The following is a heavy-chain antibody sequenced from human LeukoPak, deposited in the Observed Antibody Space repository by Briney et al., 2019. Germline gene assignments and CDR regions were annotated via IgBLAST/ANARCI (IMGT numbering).Heavy chain of an antibody. V-gene: IGHV3-23*01. D-gene: IGHD5-12*01. Sequence: GGSLRLSCVVSGFTFSSYAMSWVRQAPGKGLEWVTAISGSGGSTYYADSVKGRFTISRDNSKNTLYLQMNSLRAEDTAVYYCAKSRGYSGYPDAFDIWGQGTMVTVSS. J-gene: IGHJ3*02. CDR3: AKSRGYSGYPDAFDI. CDR1: GFTFSSYA. CDR2: ISGSGGST.